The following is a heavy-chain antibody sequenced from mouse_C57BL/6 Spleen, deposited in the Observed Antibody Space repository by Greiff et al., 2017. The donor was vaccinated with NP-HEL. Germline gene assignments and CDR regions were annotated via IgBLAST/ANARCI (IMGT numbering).Heavy chain of an antibody. V-gene: IGHV1-55*01. CDR2: IYPGSGST. CDR3: AREGYGSSYYFDY. Sequence: QVQLQQPGAELVKPGASVKMSCKASGYTFTSYWITWVKQRPGQGLEWIGDIYPGSGSTNYNEKFKSKATLTVDTSSSTAYMQLSSLTSEDSAFYYCAREGYGSSYYFDYWGQGTTLTVSS. D-gene: IGHD1-1*01. J-gene: IGHJ2*01. CDR1: GYTFTSYW.